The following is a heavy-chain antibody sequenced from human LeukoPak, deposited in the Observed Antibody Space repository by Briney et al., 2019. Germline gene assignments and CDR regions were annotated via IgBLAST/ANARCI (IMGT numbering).Heavy chain of an antibody. V-gene: IGHV3-74*03. Sequence: GGSLRLSCAASGFTLSTYWMHWVRQAPGKGLVWVARIRPEGTTTAYADSVKGRFTISRDNAKNTLFLQMNSLSAEDTAVYYCARDLDWILFDYWGQGTLVTVSS. CDR2: IRPEGTTT. CDR1: GFTLSTYW. CDR3: ARDLDWILFDY. D-gene: IGHD3-9*01. J-gene: IGHJ4*02.